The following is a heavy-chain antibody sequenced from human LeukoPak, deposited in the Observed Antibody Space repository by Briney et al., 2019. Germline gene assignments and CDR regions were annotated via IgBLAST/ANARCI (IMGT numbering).Heavy chain of an antibody. CDR1: GFTFSGSA. Sequence: GXSLRLSCAASGFTFSGSAMHWVRQASGKGLEWVGRIRSKAKSYATAYAASVKGRFTISRDDSKNTAYLQMNSLKTEDTAVYYCTRTAAGAFDYWGQGTLVTVSS. CDR2: IRSKAKSYAT. CDR3: TRTAAGAFDY. J-gene: IGHJ4*02. D-gene: IGHD6-13*01. V-gene: IGHV3-73*01.